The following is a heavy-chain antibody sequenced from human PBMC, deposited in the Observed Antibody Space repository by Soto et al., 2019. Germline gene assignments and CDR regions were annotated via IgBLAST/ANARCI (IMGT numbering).Heavy chain of an antibody. Sequence: QVQLVESGGGVVQPGRSLRISCAASRFNFSSYGMHWVRQAPGKGLEWVAVIWYDGSNKYYADSVKGRFTISRDNSKTTLYLQMNSLSAEDTAVYYCARDSPSVYGIHGPLDYWGQGTLVTVSS. CDR3: ARDSPSVYGIHGPLDY. CDR2: IWYDGSNK. J-gene: IGHJ4*02. V-gene: IGHV3-33*01. D-gene: IGHD3-10*01. CDR1: RFNFSSYG.